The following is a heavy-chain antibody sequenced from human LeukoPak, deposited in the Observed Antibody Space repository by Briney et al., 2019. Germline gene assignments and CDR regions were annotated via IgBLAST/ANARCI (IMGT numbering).Heavy chain of an antibody. CDR2: IWYDGSNK. CDR3: AKNYYGSGSYAPFDY. V-gene: IGHV3-33*06. J-gene: IGHJ4*02. CDR1: GFTFSSYG. Sequence: GGSLRLSCAASGFTFSSYGMHWVRQAPGKGLEWVAVIWYDGSNKYYADSVKGRFTISRDNSKNTLYLQMNSLRAEDTAVYYCAKNYYGSGSYAPFDYWGQGTLVTVSS. D-gene: IGHD3-10*01.